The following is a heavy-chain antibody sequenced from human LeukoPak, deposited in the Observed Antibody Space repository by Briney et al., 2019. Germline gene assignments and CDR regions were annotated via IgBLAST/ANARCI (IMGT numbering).Heavy chain of an antibody. J-gene: IGHJ4*02. CDR2: IRYDGSNK. V-gene: IGHV3-30*02. Sequence: GGCLRLSCAASGFTFSSYGMHWVRQAPGKGLEWVAFIRYDGSNKYYADSVKGRFTISRDNSKNTLYLQMNSLRAEDTAVYYCAKEGYGDRPFDYWGQGTLVTVSS. CDR3: AKEGYGDRPFDY. CDR1: GFTFSSYG. D-gene: IGHD4-17*01.